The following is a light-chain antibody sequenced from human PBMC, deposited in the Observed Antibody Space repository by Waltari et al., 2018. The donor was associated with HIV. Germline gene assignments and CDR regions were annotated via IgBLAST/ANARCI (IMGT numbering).Light chain of an antibody. CDR1: QSLLDTFDGNTY. Sequence: DIVPTQTPLSLPITPGEPASISCRSSQSLLDTFDGNTYLDWYLQKPGQSPRLLIYTLSSRASGVPDRFSGSGSGTNFTLKISSVEAEDVGIYFCMQRVEFPVTFGPGTKLNIK. CDR3: MQRVEFPVT. V-gene: IGKV2-40*01. J-gene: IGKJ3*01. CDR2: TLS.